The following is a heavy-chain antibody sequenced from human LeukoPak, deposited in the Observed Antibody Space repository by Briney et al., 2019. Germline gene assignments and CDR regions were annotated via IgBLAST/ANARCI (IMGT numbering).Heavy chain of an antibody. CDR1: GFTFSSYA. CDR3: AKDRCTNGVCYAFDY. V-gene: IGHV3-23*01. Sequence: GGSLRLSCAASGFTFSSYAMSWVRQAPGKGLEWVSAISGRGGSTYYADSVKGRFTMSRDNFKSTLYLPMNSLRAEDTAVYYCAKDRCTNGVCYAFDYWGQGTLVTVSS. CDR2: ISGRGGST. D-gene: IGHD2-8*01. J-gene: IGHJ4*02.